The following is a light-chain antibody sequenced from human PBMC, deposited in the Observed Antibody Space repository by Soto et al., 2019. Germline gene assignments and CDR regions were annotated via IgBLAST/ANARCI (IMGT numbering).Light chain of an antibody. CDR2: RNN. J-gene: IGLJ2*01. V-gene: IGLV1-47*01. CDR3: ATWDDSLSGPV. Sequence: QSVLTQPPSASGTPGQRVTISCSGSSSNIGSNYVYWYQQLPGTAPKLIIYRNNQRPSGVPDRFSGSKSGTSASLAISGLRSVDEADYYCATWDDSLSGPVFGGGTQLTVL. CDR1: SSNIGSNY.